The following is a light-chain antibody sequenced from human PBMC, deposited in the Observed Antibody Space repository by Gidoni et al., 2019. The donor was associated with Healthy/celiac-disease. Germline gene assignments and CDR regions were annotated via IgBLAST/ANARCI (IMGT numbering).Light chain of an antibody. CDR3: QQYGSSPLWT. Sequence: EMVLSPSPGTLSLSQGERATISSSASQSISSSYLAWYQQKPGQAPRLLIYGAASRATGIPDRCSGSGSGTDDSLTISRLEPEDFAVYYCQQYGSSPLWTFGQGTKLEIK. J-gene: IGKJ2*02. CDR1: QSISSSY. CDR2: GAA. V-gene: IGKV3-20*01.